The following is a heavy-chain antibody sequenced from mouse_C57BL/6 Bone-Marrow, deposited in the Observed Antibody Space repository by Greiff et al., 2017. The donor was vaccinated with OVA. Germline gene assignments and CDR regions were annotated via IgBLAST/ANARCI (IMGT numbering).Heavy chain of an antibody. CDR3: ARYGYYDYFDY. CDR1: GFTFSDYG. V-gene: IGHV5-15*01. Sequence: DVKLVESGGGLVQPGGSLKLSCAASGFTFSDYGMAWLRQAPRKGPEWVAFISNLAYSIYYADTVTGRFTISRENAKNTLYLEMSSLRSEDTAMYYCARYGYYDYFDYWGQGTTLTVSS. CDR2: ISNLAYSI. J-gene: IGHJ2*01. D-gene: IGHD2-3*01.